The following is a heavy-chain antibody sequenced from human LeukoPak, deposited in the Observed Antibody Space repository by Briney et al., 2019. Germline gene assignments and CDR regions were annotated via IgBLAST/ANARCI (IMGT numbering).Heavy chain of an antibody. D-gene: IGHD4-17*01. CDR1: GYTFTSYY. CDR2: INPSGGST. CDR3: ARDRVTTVTRYYFDY. J-gene: IGHJ4*02. Sequence: GASVKVSCKASGYTFTSYYMHWVRQAPGQGPEWMGIINPSGGSTSYAQKFQGRVTMTRDTSTSTVYMELSSLRSEDTAVYYCARDRVTTVTRYYFDYWGQGTLVTVSS. V-gene: IGHV1-46*01.